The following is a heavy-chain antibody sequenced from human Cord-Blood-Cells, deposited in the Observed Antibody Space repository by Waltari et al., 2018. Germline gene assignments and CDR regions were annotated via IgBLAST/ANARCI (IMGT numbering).Heavy chain of an antibody. Sequence: EVQLVESGGGLVQPGGSLRLSCAASGFTFSSYWMSWVRQAPGKGLVWVGNIKQDGSEKYYVDSVKCRFTISRDNAKNSLYLQMNSLRAEDTAVYYCARGGGYDIYFDYWGQGTLVTVSS. CDR1: GFTFSSYW. J-gene: IGHJ4*02. V-gene: IGHV3-7*01. CDR2: IKQDGSEK. D-gene: IGHD5-12*01. CDR3: ARGGGYDIYFDY.